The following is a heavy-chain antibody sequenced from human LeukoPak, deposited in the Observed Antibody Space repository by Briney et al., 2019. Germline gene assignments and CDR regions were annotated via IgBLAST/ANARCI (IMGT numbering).Heavy chain of an antibody. CDR1: GFTFSSYW. CDR3: VREYSSSSGRAFDI. Sequence: GGSLRLSCAASGFTFSSYWMHWVRQAPGKGLVWVSRISTDGSSTNSADSVKGRLTISRDDAKNTLYLQMNSLRAEDTAVYYCVREYSSSSGRAFDIWGQGTMVTVSP. V-gene: IGHV3-74*01. CDR2: ISTDGSST. D-gene: IGHD6-6*01. J-gene: IGHJ3*02.